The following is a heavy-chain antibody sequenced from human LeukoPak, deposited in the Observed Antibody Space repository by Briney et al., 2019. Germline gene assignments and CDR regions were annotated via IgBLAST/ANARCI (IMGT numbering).Heavy chain of an antibody. Sequence: ASVKVSCKASGYTFTSYYMHWVRQAPGQGLEWMGIINPSGGSTSYAQKFQGRVTMTRDTSTSTVYMELSSLRSEDTAVYYCARGRSRKLKYYYDSSGYYSIDYWGQGTLVTVSS. CDR3: ARGRSRKLKYYYDSSGYYSIDY. D-gene: IGHD3-22*01. V-gene: IGHV1-46*01. CDR2: INPSGGST. CDR1: GYTFTSYY. J-gene: IGHJ4*02.